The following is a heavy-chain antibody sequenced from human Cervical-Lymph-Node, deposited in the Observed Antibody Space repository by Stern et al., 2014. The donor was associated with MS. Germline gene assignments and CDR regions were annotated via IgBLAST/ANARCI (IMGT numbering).Heavy chain of an antibody. CDR2: ISAYNGNT. J-gene: IGHJ4*02. Sequence: VQLVESVAEVKKPGASVKVSCKASGYTFTSYGISWGRQAPGQGLEGMGWISAYNGNTNYAQRLQGRVTMTTDTSTSTAYMELRSLRSDDTAVYSCARVSYGDYEVDYWGQGTLVTVSS. CDR1: GYTFTSYG. V-gene: IGHV1-18*04. D-gene: IGHD4-17*01. CDR3: ARVSYGDYEVDY.